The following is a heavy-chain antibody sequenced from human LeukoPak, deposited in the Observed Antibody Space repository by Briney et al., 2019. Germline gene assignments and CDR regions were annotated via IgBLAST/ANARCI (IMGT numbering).Heavy chain of an antibody. CDR1: GFSFSDYA. Sequence: GGSLRLSCAASGFSFSDYAMSWVRQAPGKGLELVSGISGSAETTYYADSVKGRFTISRDNSKNTPSLQLNRLRAEDTAIYYCAKDLTYDYESTGYFFDYWGQGALVTVSS. CDR2: ISGSAETT. J-gene: IGHJ4*02. D-gene: IGHD3-22*01. CDR3: AKDLTYDYESTGYFFDY. V-gene: IGHV3-23*01.